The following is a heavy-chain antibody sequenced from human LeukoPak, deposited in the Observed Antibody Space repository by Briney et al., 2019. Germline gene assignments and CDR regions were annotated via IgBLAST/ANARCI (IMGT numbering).Heavy chain of an antibody. CDR1: GGSISSYY. CDR2: IYYSGST. D-gene: IGHD6-6*01. V-gene: IGHV4-59*01. CDR3: ARVDPDSSSTLEVFDY. J-gene: IGHJ4*02. Sequence: SSETLSLTCTVSGGSISSYYWSWIRQPPGKGLDWVGYIYYSGSTNYNPSLKSRVTISVATSKNQFSLKLSSVTAADTAVYYCARVDPDSSSTLEVFDYWGQGTLVTVSS.